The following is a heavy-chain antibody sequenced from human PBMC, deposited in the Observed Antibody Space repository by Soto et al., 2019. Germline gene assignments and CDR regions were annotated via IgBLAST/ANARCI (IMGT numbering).Heavy chain of an antibody. CDR1: GGTFSRHA. CDR2: IIPIFGTA. J-gene: IGHJ4*02. Sequence: QVQLVQSGAEVRKPGSSVKVSCKASGGTFSRHAISWVRQAPEQGLEWMGGIIPIFGTANHAQKFQGRVTIIADESTSTVYMELSSLRSEDTAMYYCAREWGYDSNDYYYAYWGQGTLVIVSS. V-gene: IGHV1-69*01. CDR3: AREWGYDSNDYYYAY. D-gene: IGHD3-22*01.